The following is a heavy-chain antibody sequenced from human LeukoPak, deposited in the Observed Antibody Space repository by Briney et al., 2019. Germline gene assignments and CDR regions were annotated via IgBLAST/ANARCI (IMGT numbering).Heavy chain of an antibody. J-gene: IGHJ4*02. D-gene: IGHD2-2*02. CDR2: INSDGSST. V-gene: IGHV3-74*01. CDR3: ARVVRYCSSTSCYSKDN. CDR1: GFTFSSYW. Sequence: GGSLRLSCAASGFTFSSYWMHWVRQAPGKGLVWVSRINSDGSSTSYADSVKGRFTISRDNAKNTLYLQMNSLRAEDTAVYYCARVVRYCSSTSCYSKDNWGQGTLVTVSS.